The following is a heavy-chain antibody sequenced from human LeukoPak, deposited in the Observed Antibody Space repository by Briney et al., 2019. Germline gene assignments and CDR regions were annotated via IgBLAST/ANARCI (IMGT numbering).Heavy chain of an antibody. CDR2: INPKSGAT. D-gene: IGHD1-1*01. CDR1: GYTFTGYY. Sequence: ASVKVSCKASGYTFTGYYIHWVRQAPGQGLEWMGWINPKSGATNYAQKFQGSVTMTRDTSISTAYMELTRLTSDDTAVYYCARDLRYTTGWGQGTLVTVSS. J-gene: IGHJ4*02. CDR3: ARDLRYTTG. V-gene: IGHV1-2*02.